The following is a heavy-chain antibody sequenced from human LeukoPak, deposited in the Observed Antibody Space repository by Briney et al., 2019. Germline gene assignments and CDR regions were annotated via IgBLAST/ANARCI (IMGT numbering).Heavy chain of an antibody. V-gene: IGHV3-48*01. J-gene: IGHJ3*01. CDR2: ISGSGTI. D-gene: IGHD2/OR15-2a*01. CDR3: TNFKPPAPDALDV. Sequence: GGSLRLSCAASGFTFSSYWMHWVRQAPGKGLEWISYISGSGTIYYADSVKGRFTISRANAQRLVYLQMNSLRAEDTAVYYCTNFKPPAPDALDVWGQGTLITVSS. CDR1: GFTFSSYW.